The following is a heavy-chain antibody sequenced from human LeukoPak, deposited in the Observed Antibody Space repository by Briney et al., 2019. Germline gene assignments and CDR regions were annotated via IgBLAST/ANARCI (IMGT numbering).Heavy chain of an antibody. Sequence: ASVKVSCKASGYTFTSYYMHWVRQAPGQGLEWMGIINPSGGSTSYAQKFQGRVTITADKSTSTAYMELSSLRSEDTAVYYCASSTVTTLRFDYWGQGTLVTVSS. J-gene: IGHJ4*02. CDR3: ASSTVTTLRFDY. D-gene: IGHD4-11*01. CDR1: GYTFTSYY. V-gene: IGHV1-46*01. CDR2: INPSGGST.